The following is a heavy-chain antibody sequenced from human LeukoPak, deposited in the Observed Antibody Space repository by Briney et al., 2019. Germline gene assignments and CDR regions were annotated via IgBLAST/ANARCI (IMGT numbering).Heavy chain of an antibody. V-gene: IGHV3-7*03. D-gene: IGHD5-12*01. CDR2: IKQDGSEK. J-gene: IGHJ4*02. CDR1: GFTFSSYW. CDR3: ARRYSGYDWYFDY. Sequence: PGESLRLSCAASGFTFSSYWMSWVRQAPGKGLEWVANIKQDGSEKYYVDSVKGRFTISRDNAKNSLYLQMNSLRAEDTAVYYCARRYSGYDWYFDYWGQGTLVTVSS.